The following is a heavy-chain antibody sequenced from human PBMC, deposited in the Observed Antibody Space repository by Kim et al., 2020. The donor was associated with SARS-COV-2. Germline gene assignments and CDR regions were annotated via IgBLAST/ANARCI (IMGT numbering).Heavy chain of an antibody. J-gene: IGHJ4*02. Sequence: GGSLRLSCAASGFTFSDYYMSWIRQAPGRGLEWVSYISNSNIDKNYTDSVKGRFTVSRDNAKKSLSLQLNSLRAEDTAVYYCARGVGGLFDYWGQGILVTVSS. CDR1: GFTFSDYY. D-gene: IGHD6-19*01. CDR2: ISNSNIDK. CDR3: ARGVGGLFDY. V-gene: IGHV3-11*05.